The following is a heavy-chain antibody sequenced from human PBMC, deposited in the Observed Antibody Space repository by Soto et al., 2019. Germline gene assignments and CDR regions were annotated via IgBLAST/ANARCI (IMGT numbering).Heavy chain of an antibody. J-gene: IGHJ3*02. CDR2: INPNSGGT. Sequence: ASGKGSWKAAGYGFTGYYMHWVRQAPGQGLEWMGWINPNSGGTNYAQKFQGWVTMTRDTSISTAYMELSRLRSDDTAVYYCARAATELGAFDIWGQGTMVTVSS. D-gene: IGHD1-26*01. CDR3: ARAATELGAFDI. V-gene: IGHV1-2*04. CDR1: GYGFTGYY.